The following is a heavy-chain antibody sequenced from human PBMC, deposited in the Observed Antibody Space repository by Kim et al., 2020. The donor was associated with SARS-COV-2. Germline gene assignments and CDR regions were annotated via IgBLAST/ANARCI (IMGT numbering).Heavy chain of an antibody. V-gene: IGHV3-72*01. Sequence: GGSLRLSCAASEFFVSDYHMDWVRQALGKGLEWVGGTRNNVNGYTNEYAAKGNGRFTISTDESENSLLLQMNSLKNEDTDAYYSARVAGGYYGEVEVWG. J-gene: IGHJ3*01. D-gene: IGHD5-18*01. CDR1: EFFVSDYH. CDR2: TRNNVNGYTN. CDR3: ARVAGGYYGEVEV.